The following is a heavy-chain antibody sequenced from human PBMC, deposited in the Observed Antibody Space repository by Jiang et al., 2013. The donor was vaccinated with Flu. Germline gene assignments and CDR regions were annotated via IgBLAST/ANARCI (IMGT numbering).Heavy chain of an antibody. D-gene: IGHD4-17*01. V-gene: IGHV3-30*02. CDR3: AKATENYDYGDYFDY. CDR2: IRYDGSNK. Sequence: VQLLESGGGVVQPGGSLRLSCAASGFTFSSYGMHWVRQAPGKGLEWVAFIRYDGSNKYYADSVKGRFTISRDNSKNTLYLQMNSLRAEDTAVYYCAKATENYDYGDYFDYWGQGTLVTVSS. J-gene: IGHJ4*02. CDR1: GFTFSSYG.